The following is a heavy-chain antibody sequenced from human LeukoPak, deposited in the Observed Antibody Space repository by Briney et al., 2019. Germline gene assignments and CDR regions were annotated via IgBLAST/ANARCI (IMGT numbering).Heavy chain of an antibody. CDR3: ARDGGLHTNFDY. CDR2: TKPDGTAE. D-gene: IGHD2-15*01. V-gene: IGHV3-7*01. CDR1: GFTFRNYW. J-gene: IGHJ4*02. Sequence: QPGGSLRLSCAASGFTFRNYWMGWVRQAPGKGLEWVANTKPDGTAEYYADSVRGRFTTSRDNANNFLYLQMNSLRGEDTAVYYCARDGGLHTNFDYWGQGTLATVSS.